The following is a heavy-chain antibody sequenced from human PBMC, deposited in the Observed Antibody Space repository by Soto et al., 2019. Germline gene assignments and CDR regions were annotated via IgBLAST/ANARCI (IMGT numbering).Heavy chain of an antibody. Sequence: GGSLRLSCAASGFTFSDYYMSWIRQAPGKGVEYISYISSSSGSTNYADSVKGRFTISRDNAKNSLYLQMSSLRAEDAAVYYCARDRGGYDRLYYYHGMDVWGQGTTVTVSS. D-gene: IGHD5-12*01. J-gene: IGHJ6*02. CDR3: ARDRGGYDRLYYYHGMDV. CDR2: ISSSSGST. CDR1: GFTFSDYY. V-gene: IGHV3-11*06.